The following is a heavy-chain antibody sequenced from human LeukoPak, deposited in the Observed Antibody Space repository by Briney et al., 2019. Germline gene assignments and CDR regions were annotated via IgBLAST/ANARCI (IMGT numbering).Heavy chain of an antibody. Sequence: GGSLRLSCEASGFTFNTYAMHWVRQLPGKGLEWVALISYDGSDKIYTDSVKGRFTISRDNSESTLYLQMDSLRGDDAAVYYCAKAVGRISWSFDYWGQGALVTVSS. J-gene: IGHJ4*02. V-gene: IGHV3-30*18. CDR2: ISYDGSDK. CDR1: GFTFNTYA. CDR3: AKAVGRISWSFDY. D-gene: IGHD6-13*01.